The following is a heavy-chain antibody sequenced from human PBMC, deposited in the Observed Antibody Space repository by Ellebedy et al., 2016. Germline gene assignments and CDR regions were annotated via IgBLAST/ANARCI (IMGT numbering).Heavy chain of an antibody. CDR2: ISGSGGST. CDR3: ASITMVRGVIIRWFDP. J-gene: IGHJ5*02. CDR1: GFTFSTYA. D-gene: IGHD3-10*01. Sequence: GGSLRLXCAASGFTFSTYAMSWVRQAPGKGPEWVSAISGSGGSTNYADSVKGRFTISRDNSKNTLYLQMNSLRAEDTAVYYCASITMVRGVIIRWFDPWGQGTLVTVSS. V-gene: IGHV3-23*01.